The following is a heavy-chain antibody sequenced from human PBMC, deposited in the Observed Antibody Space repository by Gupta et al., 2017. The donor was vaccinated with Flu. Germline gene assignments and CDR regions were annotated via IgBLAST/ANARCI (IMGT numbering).Heavy chain of an antibody. Sequence: RLSCAASGFTFSSYSMNWVRQAPGKGLEWVSSISSSSSYIYYADSVKGRFTISRDNAKNSXYXQMNSLXSEDTAVYYCARDREGNYWGQGTLVTVSS. J-gene: IGHJ4*02. CDR1: GFTFSSYS. CDR2: ISSSSSYI. CDR3: ARDREGNY. V-gene: IGHV3-21*01.